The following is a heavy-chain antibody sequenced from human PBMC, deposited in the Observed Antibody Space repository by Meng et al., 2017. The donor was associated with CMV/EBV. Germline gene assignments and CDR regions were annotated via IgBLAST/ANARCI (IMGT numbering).Heavy chain of an antibody. CDR3: ARLGSSSSWVLGWFDP. Sequence: YSIRSSSWWGWCRQPPGKGLEWIGYIYYSESTYYNPSLKSRVTMSVDTSKNQFSLKLSSVTAVDTAVYYCARLGSSSSWVLGWFDPWGQGTLVTVSS. D-gene: IGHD6-6*01. CDR2: IYYSEST. V-gene: IGHV4-28*01. J-gene: IGHJ5*02. CDR1: YSIRSSSW.